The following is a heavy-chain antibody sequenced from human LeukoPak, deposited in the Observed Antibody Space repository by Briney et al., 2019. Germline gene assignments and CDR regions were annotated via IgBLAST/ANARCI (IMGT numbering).Heavy chain of an antibody. CDR1: GFTFSSYW. Sequence: GGSLRLSCAASGFTFSSYWMHWVRQAPGNGLVWVSRINSDGSSTSYADSVKGRFTISRDNAKNTLYLQMNSLRAEDTAVYYCARDQGAVVPAACDYWGQGTLVTVSS. CDR2: INSDGSST. J-gene: IGHJ4*02. V-gene: IGHV3-74*01. CDR3: ARDQGAVVPAACDY. D-gene: IGHD2-2*01.